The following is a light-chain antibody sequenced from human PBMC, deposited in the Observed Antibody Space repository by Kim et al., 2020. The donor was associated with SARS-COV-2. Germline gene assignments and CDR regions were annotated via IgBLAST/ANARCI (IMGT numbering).Light chain of an antibody. CDR1: SSDVGAYNS. V-gene: IGLV2-14*03. CDR3: TSYTSSNTYV. Sequence: GPSITISCTGTSSDVGAYNSVSWYQHHPGKAPRLIIYGVHERPSGVSNRFSGSKSGNTASLTISGLQAEDETDYYCTSYTSSNTYVFGTGTKVTVL. CDR2: GVH. J-gene: IGLJ1*01.